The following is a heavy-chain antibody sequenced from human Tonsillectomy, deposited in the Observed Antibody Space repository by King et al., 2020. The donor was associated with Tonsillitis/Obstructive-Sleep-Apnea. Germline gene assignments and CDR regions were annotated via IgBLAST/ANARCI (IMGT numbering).Heavy chain of an antibody. CDR3: ARREWIAFFLDV. Sequence: QLQESGPGLVKPSETLSLTCSVSGGSISSSSDYWGWIRQPPGKGLEWIGNISYSGSTYYNPSLKSRVTISVDTSKNQFSLKLNSVTAADTAVYYCARREWIAFFLDVWGKGTTVTVSS. V-gene: IGHV4-39*01. D-gene: IGHD2/OR15-2a*01. CDR1: GGSISSSSDY. J-gene: IGHJ6*04. CDR2: ISYSGST.